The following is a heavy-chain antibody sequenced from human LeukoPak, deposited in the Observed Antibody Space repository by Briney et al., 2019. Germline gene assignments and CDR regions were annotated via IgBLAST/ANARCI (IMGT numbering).Heavy chain of an antibody. D-gene: IGHD2-15*01. CDR1: GFTFSSYG. J-gene: IGHJ4*02. CDR3: AKFSVVVAAFDY. V-gene: IGHV3-33*06. Sequence: GGSLRLSCAASGFTFSSYGMHWVRQAPGKGLEWVAVIWYDGSNKYYADSVKGRFTISRDNSKDTLYLQMNSLRAEDTAVYYCAKFSVVVAAFDYWGQGTLVTVSS. CDR2: IWYDGSNK.